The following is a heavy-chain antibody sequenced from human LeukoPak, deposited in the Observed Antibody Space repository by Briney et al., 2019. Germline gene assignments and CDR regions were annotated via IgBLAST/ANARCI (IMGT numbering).Heavy chain of an antibody. CDR3: ARDRGSYLQPSDY. Sequence: GGSLRLSCAASGFTFSSYAMSWVRQAPGRGLEWVSSITSSDDRTYYADSVQGRFTISRDNSKNTLYLQMSSLRAEDAAVYHCARDRGSYLQPSDYWGQGTLVTVSS. CDR1: GFTFSSYA. J-gene: IGHJ4*02. CDR2: ITSSDDRT. D-gene: IGHD1-26*01. V-gene: IGHV3-23*01.